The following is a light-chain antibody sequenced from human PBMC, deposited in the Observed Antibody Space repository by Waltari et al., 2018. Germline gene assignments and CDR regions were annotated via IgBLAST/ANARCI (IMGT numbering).Light chain of an antibody. CDR1: SGYSSTV. V-gene: IGLV4-69*01. J-gene: IGLJ3*02. Sequence: LVLTQSPSASASLGASVKLTCTLSSGYSSTVIAWLQQQPGKGPRYLMKVNSDGSHRKGDAIPDRFSASNSGTEYYLTISSLQSEDEADYYCQTGGHGTWVFGGGTKLTVL. CDR3: QTGGHGTWV. CDR2: VNSDGSH.